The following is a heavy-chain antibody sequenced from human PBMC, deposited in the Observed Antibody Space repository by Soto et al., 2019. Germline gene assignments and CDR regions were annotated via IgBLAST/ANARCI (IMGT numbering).Heavy chain of an antibody. Sequence: QVQLVQSGAEVKKPGASVKVSCKASGYTFTSYGISWVRQAPGQGLEWMGWISAYNGNTNYAQKLKGRVTMTTDTSTSTAYMELRSLRSDDTAVYYCARVRRYYDSSGQSDFDYWGQGTLVTVSS. CDR1: GYTFTSYG. D-gene: IGHD3-22*01. V-gene: IGHV1-18*01. CDR3: ARVRRYYDSSGQSDFDY. J-gene: IGHJ4*02. CDR2: ISAYNGNT.